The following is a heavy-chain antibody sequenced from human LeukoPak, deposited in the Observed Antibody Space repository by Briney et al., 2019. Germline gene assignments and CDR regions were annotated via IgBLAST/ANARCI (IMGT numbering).Heavy chain of an antibody. CDR3: AREDRYTAMVPPIDY. V-gene: IGHV1-18*04. Sequence: VASVKVSCKASGYTFTGYYMHWVRQAPGQGLEWMGWISAYNGNTNYAQKLQGRVTMTTDTSTSTAYMELRSLRSDDTAVYYCAREDRYTAMVPPIDYWGQGTLVTVSS. D-gene: IGHD5-18*01. CDR2: ISAYNGNT. CDR1: GYTFTGYY. J-gene: IGHJ4*02.